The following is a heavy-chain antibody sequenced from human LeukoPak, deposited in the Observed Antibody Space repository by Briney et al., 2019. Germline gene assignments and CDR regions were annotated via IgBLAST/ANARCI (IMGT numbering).Heavy chain of an antibody. Sequence: GGSLRLSCAASGFTFSSYGMHWVRQAPGKGLEWVAVISYDGSNKYYADSVKGRFTISRDNSKNTLYLQMNSLRAEDTAVYYCAKDSRIAVAGRGDLDYWGQGTLVTVSS. V-gene: IGHV3-30*18. CDR3: AKDSRIAVAGRGDLDY. CDR1: GFTFSSYG. CDR2: ISYDGSNK. J-gene: IGHJ4*02. D-gene: IGHD6-19*01.